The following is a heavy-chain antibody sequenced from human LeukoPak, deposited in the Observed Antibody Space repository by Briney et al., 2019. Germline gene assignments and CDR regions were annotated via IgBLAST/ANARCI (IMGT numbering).Heavy chain of an antibody. D-gene: IGHD3-16*01. CDR2: IYYSGST. Sequence: SETLSLTCTVSGGSISSYYWSWIRQPLGKGLEWIGYIYYSGSTNYNPSLKSRVTISVDTSKNQFSLKLSSVTAADTAVYYCARRVWGNYFDYWGQGTLVTVSS. J-gene: IGHJ4*02. V-gene: IGHV4-59*08. CDR1: GGSISSYY. CDR3: ARRVWGNYFDY.